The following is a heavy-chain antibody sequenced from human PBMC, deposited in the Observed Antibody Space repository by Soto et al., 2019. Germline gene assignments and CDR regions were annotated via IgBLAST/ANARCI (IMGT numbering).Heavy chain of an antibody. D-gene: IGHD6-19*01. CDR2: VYYSGTS. Sequence: QVHLQESGPRLVEPSETLSLTCSVSGDSIRNSGNYWGWVRQPPGKGLEWIGSVYYSGTSYRKQSLKSRLTMSIDTSKNQCSLRLTSVTAADTAIYYCARPATVAPPDAFQVWSQGTLVTVSS. CDR3: ARPATVAPPDAFQV. J-gene: IGHJ3*01. CDR1: GDSIRNSGNY. V-gene: IGHV4-39*01.